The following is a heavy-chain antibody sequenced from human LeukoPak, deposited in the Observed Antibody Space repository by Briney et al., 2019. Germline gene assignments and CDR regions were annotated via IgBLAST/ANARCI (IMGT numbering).Heavy chain of an antibody. CDR3: AKGRALEVVAAFNY. CDR1: GYTFTSYG. V-gene: IGHV1-18*01. D-gene: IGHD2-15*01. Sequence: ASVKVSCKASGYTFTSYGISWVRQAPGRGLEWMGWISAYNGNTNYAQKVQGRVTMTTDTSTSTAYMELRSLRSDDTAVYYCAKGRALEVVAAFNYWGQGTVVTASS. J-gene: IGHJ4*02. CDR2: ISAYNGNT.